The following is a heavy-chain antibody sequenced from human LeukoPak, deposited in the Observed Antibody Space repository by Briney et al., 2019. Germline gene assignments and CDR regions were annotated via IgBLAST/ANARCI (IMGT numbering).Heavy chain of an antibody. CDR1: GFTFDDYA. Sequence: PGGSLRLSCAASGFTFDDYAMHWVRQAPGKGLEWVSGINWNSGSIDYADSVKGRFTISRDNSKNTLYLQMNSLRAEDTAVYYCAPLPTAHTAMVRGNYWGQGTLVTVSS. CDR3: APLPTAHTAMVRGNY. J-gene: IGHJ4*02. D-gene: IGHD5-18*01. CDR2: INWNSGSI. V-gene: IGHV3-9*01.